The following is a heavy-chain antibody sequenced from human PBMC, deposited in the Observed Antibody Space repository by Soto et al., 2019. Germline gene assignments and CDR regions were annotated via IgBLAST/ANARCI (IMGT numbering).Heavy chain of an antibody. Sequence: ASVKVSCKASGYTFSDHDINWVRQATGQGPEWLGWMNPNSGDTGYAQNFQGRVTMTRDTSIRTAYMELSSLRSEDTAVYYCARVGGNWNDDYFDYCGQGTLVTVSS. V-gene: IGHV1-8*01. CDR3: ARVGGNWNDDYFDY. J-gene: IGHJ4*02. CDR1: GYTFSDHD. CDR2: MNPNSGDT. D-gene: IGHD1-1*01.